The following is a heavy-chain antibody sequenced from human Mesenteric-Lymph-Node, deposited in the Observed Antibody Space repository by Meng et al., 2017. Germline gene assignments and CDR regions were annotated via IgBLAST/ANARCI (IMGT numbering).Heavy chain of an antibody. D-gene: IGHD6-13*01. J-gene: IGHJ4*02. CDR1: GFRFSDYE. CDR2: FSSRDYSI. Sequence: GGSLRLSCVASGFRFSDYEMNWVRRAPGKGLEWVAYFSSRDYSIYYPDSVKGRFTISRDNDKNTLYLQMNSLRAEDTAVYYCAGQQLALWGQGTLVTVSS. CDR3: AGQQLAL. V-gene: IGHV3-48*03.